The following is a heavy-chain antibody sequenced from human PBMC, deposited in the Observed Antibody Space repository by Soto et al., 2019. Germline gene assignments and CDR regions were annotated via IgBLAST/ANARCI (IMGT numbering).Heavy chain of an antibody. Sequence: QLQLQESGPGLVKPSETLSLTCRVSDGSMNSDSSYWGWIRQPPGKGLEWIGVINHSGSTYHNLSLKGRVTMSVDASMNQFSLKLTSMTAADTAVYYCAGLGGYVSVGYYYLWDSWGQGTLVTVSS. D-gene: IGHD3-22*01. J-gene: IGHJ4*02. V-gene: IGHV4-39*01. CDR3: AGLGGYVSVGYYYLWDS. CDR1: DGSMNSDSSY. CDR2: INHSGST.